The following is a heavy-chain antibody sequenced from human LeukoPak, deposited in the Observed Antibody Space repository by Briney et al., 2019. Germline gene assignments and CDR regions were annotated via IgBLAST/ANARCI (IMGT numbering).Heavy chain of an antibody. V-gene: IGHV3-30*18. Sequence: GGSLRLSCAASGFTFSSSWMSWVRQAPGKGLEWVAVISYDGSNKYYAGSVKGRFTISRDNSKNTLYLQMNSLRAEDTAVYYCAKGPRYYDSSGYYYEGFDYWGQGTLVTVSS. CDR2: ISYDGSNK. CDR1: GFTFSSSW. D-gene: IGHD3-22*01. CDR3: AKGPRYYDSSGYYYEGFDY. J-gene: IGHJ4*02.